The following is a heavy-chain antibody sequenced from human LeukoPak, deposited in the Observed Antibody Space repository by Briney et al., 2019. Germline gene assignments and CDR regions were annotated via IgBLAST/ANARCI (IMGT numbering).Heavy chain of an antibody. V-gene: IGHV4-59*12. J-gene: IGHJ5*02. D-gene: IGHD2-15*01. Sequence: PSETLSLTCTVSGGSISSYYWSWIQQPPGKGLEWIGYIYYSGSTNYNPSLRSRVTISVDTSKNQFSLKLSSVTAADTAIYYCARAVIVVAAATQRNWFDPWGQGTLVTVSS. CDR3: ARAVIVVAAATQRNWFDP. CDR2: IYYSGST. CDR1: GGSISSYY.